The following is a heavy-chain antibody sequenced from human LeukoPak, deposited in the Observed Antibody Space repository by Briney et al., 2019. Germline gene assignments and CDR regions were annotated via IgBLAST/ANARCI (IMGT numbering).Heavy chain of an antibody. J-gene: IGHJ4*02. CDR3: ASGRVLYCSSTSCYTSPLDY. CDR2: IYYSGST. CDR1: GGSISSYY. D-gene: IGHD2-2*02. V-gene: IGHV4-59*01. Sequence: KPSETLSLTCTVSGGSISSYYWSWIRQPPGKGLEWIGYIYYSGSTNYSPSLKSRVTISVDTSKNQFSLKLSSVPAADTAVYYCASGRVLYCSSTSCYTSPLDYWGQGTLVTVSS.